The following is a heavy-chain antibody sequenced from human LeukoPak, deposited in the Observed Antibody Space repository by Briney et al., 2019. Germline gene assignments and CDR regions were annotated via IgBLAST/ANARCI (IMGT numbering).Heavy chain of an antibody. Sequence: GGSLRLSCAASGFTFSNHARSWVRQAPGKGLEWVSGISGIGGSTYYADSVKGRFTISRDNSKNTLYLQMNSLRAEDTAVYYCAKGPTSYCSSASCYVDYWGQGTLVTVSS. CDR2: ISGIGGST. D-gene: IGHD2-2*01. J-gene: IGHJ4*02. V-gene: IGHV3-23*01. CDR3: AKGPTSYCSSASCYVDY. CDR1: GFTFSNHA.